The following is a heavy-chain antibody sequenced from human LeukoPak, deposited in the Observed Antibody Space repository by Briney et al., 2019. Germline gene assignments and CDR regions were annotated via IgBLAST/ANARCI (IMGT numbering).Heavy chain of an antibody. V-gene: IGHV4-4*07. J-gene: IGHJ6*02. D-gene: IGHD4-11*01. CDR1: RGSISSYY. CDR3: ARGGAYSNPYYYYGMDV. CDR2: ISTSGST. Sequence: SETLSLTCTVSRGSISSYYWSWIRQPAGKGLEWIGRISTSGSTNYKPSLKSRVTMSVDTSKNQFSLKLSSVTAADTAVYYCARGGAYSNPYYYYGMDVWGQGTTVTVSS.